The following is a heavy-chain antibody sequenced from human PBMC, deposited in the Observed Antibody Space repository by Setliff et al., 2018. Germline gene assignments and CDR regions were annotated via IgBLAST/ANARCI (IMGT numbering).Heavy chain of an antibody. D-gene: IGHD3-10*01. CDR3: ARSLGSGSYWNSRPFYSDY. CDR1: DVSISSSSFY. Sequence: SETLSLTCTVSDVSISSSSFYWAWIRQPPGKGLEWIGTLSYNGNAYYTPSLKSRVTISIDTSKNQFSLKLTSVTAADTAVYYCARSLGSGSYWNSRPFYSDYWGQGTLVTVSS. V-gene: IGHV4-39*01. J-gene: IGHJ4*02. CDR2: LSYNGNA.